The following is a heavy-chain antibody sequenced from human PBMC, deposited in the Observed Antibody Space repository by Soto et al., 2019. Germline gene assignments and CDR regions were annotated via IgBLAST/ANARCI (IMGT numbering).Heavy chain of an antibody. CDR2: ISSSSSYI. V-gene: IGHV3-11*01. Sequence: QVHLLESGGGLDEPGGSLSLSCAASGFRFSDHYMTCIRQAPGKGLEWISSISSSSSYIYYADSVKGRFTISRDNAKKARYSHSSSLTAEDTAVYYCAREGIAVDGQNYYYYGLDVWCQGTTVTVSS. J-gene: IGHJ6*02. D-gene: IGHD6-19*01. CDR1: GFRFSDHY. CDR3: AREGIAVDGQNYYYYGLDV.